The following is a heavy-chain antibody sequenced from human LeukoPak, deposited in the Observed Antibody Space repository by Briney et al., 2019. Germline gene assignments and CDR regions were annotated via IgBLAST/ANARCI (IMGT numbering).Heavy chain of an antibody. CDR2: ISSSSSTI. CDR1: GFTFDDYG. J-gene: IGHJ4*02. V-gene: IGHV3-48*01. D-gene: IGHD3-10*01. CDR3: VRDVRGSGSS. Sequence: PGGSLRLSCAASGFTFDDYGMSWVRQAPGKGLEWVSYISSSSSTIYYADSVKGRFTISRDNAKNSLYLQMNSLRAEDTAVYYCVRDVRGSGSSWGQGTLVTVSS.